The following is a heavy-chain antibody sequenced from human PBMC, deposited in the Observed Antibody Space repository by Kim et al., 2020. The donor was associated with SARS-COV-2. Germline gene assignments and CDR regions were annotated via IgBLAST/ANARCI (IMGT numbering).Heavy chain of an antibody. CDR3: ARDPGVQLERRHNYYSMDV. CDR1: GGTFSSYA. CDR2: IIPIFGTA. J-gene: IGHJ6*02. V-gene: IGHV1-69*13. D-gene: IGHD1-1*01. Sequence: SVKVSCKASGGTFSSYAISWVRQAPGQGLEWMGGIIPIFGTANYAQKFQGRVTITADESTSTAYMELSSLRSEDTAVYYCARDPGVQLERRHNYYSMDVWGQGTTVTVSS.